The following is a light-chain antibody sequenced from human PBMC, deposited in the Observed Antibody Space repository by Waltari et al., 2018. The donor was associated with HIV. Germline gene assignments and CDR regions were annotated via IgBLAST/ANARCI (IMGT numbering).Light chain of an antibody. CDR2: GAS. CDR1: QSVSSSH. V-gene: IGKV3-20*01. J-gene: IGKJ2*01. CDR3: QQYGTSPYT. Sequence: EIVLTQSPGTLSFSPGERDTLSCRASQSVSSSHLAWYQQTPGLPPRLIIYGASSRATGTPDRFGGSGSGTDFTLTISRLEPEDFAVYYCQQYGTSPYTFGQGTKLEIK.